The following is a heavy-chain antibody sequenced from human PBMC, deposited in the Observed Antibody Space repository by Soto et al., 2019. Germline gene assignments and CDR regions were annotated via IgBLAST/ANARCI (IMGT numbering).Heavy chain of an antibody. CDR3: ARVIKDIVVVVAATPGYYYGMDV. CDR2: IIPIFGTA. V-gene: IGHV1-69*13. CDR1: GGTFSSYA. J-gene: IGHJ6*02. Sequence: SVKVSCKASGGTFSSYAISWVRQAPGQGLEWMGGIIPIFGTANYAQKFQGRVTITADESTSTAYMGLSSLRSEDTAVYYCARVIKDIVVVVAATPGYYYGMDVWGQGTTVTVSS. D-gene: IGHD2-15*01.